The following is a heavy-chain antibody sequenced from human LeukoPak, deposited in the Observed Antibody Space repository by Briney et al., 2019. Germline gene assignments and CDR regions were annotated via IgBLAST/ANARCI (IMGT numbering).Heavy chain of an antibody. D-gene: IGHD3-10*01. CDR3: ARATGYYYGSGSYGEIDY. CDR1: GFTFSSHW. CDR2: IGTAGDT. V-gene: IGHV3-13*01. J-gene: IGHJ4*02. Sequence: PGGSLRLSCAASGFTFSSHWMHWVRQATGKGLEWVSAIGTAGDTYYPGSVKGRFTTSRENAKNSLYLQMNSLRAEDTAVYYCARATGYYYGSGSYGEIDYWGQGTLVTVSS.